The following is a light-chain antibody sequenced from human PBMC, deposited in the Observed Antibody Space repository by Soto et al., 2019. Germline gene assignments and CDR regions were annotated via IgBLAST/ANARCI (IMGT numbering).Light chain of an antibody. CDR3: QQSFSTPQT. J-gene: IGKJ4*01. CDR2: GAS. V-gene: IGKV3-11*01. CDR1: QSVSGY. Sequence: IVLKKSPATLSLSPGERATLSCRASQSVSGYLAWYQQKPGQAPRLLIYGASRRATGIPDRFSGSGSGTEFTLAISSLQPEDSATYYCQQSFSTPQTFGGVTKVDI.